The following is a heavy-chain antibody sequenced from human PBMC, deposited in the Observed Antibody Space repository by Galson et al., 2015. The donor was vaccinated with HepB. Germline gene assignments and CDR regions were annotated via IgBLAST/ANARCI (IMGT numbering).Heavy chain of an antibody. CDR2: IKQDGSEK. J-gene: IGHJ6*02. V-gene: IGHV3-7*03. CDR1: GFTFSSYW. Sequence: SLRLSCAASGFTFSSYWMSWVRQAPGKGLEWVANIKQDGSEKYYVDSVKGRFTISRDNAKNSLYLQMNSLRAEDTAVYYCARDKLYFDWLSSGGMDVWGQGTTVTVSS. D-gene: IGHD3-9*01. CDR3: ARDKLYFDWLSSGGMDV.